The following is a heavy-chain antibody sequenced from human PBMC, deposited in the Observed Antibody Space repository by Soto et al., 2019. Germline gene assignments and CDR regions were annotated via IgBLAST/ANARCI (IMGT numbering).Heavy chain of an antibody. CDR2: ISLSSSSI. D-gene: IGHD3-22*01. V-gene: IGHV3-48*01. CDR3: ARTYPYDSNGNVRSLVCFDY. CDR1: GFTFSRYG. Sequence: EVQLVESGGGLVQPGGSLRLSCEGSGFTFSRYGMNWVRQAPGKGLEWIAYISLSSSSIYYADSVKGRFNISRDNAKNAVFLQMITPRASDTAGYYWARTYPYDSNGNVRSLVCFDYWGQGTLVTVSS. J-gene: IGHJ4*02.